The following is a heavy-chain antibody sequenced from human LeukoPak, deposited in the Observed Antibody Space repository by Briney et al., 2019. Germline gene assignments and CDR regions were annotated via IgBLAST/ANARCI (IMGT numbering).Heavy chain of an antibody. D-gene: IGHD3-22*01. J-gene: IGHJ5*01. CDR2: INHSGST. CDR1: GGSFSSYY. Sequence: SETLSLTCAVYGGSFSSYYWSWIRQSPGKGLEWIGEINHSGSTNYKPSLKSRVTISLGTSKNQFSLKLSSVTAADTAVYYCARGRGRVVVITTSRRSFWFDSWGQGTLVTVSS. CDR3: ARGRGRVVVITTSRRSFWFDS. V-gene: IGHV4-34*01.